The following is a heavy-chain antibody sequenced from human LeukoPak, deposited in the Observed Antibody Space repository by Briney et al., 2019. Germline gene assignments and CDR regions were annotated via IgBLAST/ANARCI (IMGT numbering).Heavy chain of an antibody. V-gene: IGHV4-30-4*01. J-gene: IGHJ3*02. Sequence: SQTLSLTCTVSGGSISSGDRYWSWIRQSPGKGLEWIGYIYSTGNTYYNPSLKSRVIISVDTSKNQFSLKLSSVTAADTAVYYCARLTGMWVHALDIWGQGTMVTVSS. CDR1: GGSISSGDRY. CDR2: IYSTGNT. D-gene: IGHD1-20*01. CDR3: ARLTGMWVHALDI.